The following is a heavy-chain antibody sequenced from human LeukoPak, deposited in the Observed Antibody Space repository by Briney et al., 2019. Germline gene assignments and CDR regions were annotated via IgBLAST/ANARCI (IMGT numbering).Heavy chain of an antibody. V-gene: IGHV3-7*01. J-gene: IGHJ4*02. D-gene: IGHD1-26*01. CDR1: GFTFSEYW. CDR3: ARVQWELRGVGSYFEY. CDR2: IKGDGSEK. Sequence: GGSLRLSCAGSGFTFSEYWMSWVRQAPGKGLEWVANIKGDGSEKYHVDSVKGRFTISRDNAKNSLYLQMNSLGAEDTAVYYCARVQWELRGVGSYFEYWGQGALVTVSS.